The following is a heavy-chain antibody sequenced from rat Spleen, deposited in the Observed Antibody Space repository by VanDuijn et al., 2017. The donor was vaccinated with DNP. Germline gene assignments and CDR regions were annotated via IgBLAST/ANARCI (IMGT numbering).Heavy chain of an antibody. CDR2: ISTVGDNG. V-gene: IGHV5S13*01. J-gene: IGHJ3*01. CDR1: GFSFRNYG. D-gene: IGHD1-2*01. Sequence: EVQLVESGGGLVQPGRSLKLSCTASGFSFRNYGMAWVRQTPTKGLEWVASISTVGDNGVYRDSVQGRFTISRDNTKNTQYLQMDSLTSEDTAAYSCARHWGGSYTARFAYWGQGSLVTVSS. CDR3: ARHWGGSYTARFAY.